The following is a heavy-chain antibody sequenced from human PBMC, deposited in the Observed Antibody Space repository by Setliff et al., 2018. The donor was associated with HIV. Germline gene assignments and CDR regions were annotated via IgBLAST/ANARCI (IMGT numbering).Heavy chain of an antibody. CDR3: ARDGLLVAGIRFDY. D-gene: IGHD6-19*01. V-gene: IGHV1-69*05. CDR2: IIPAFGTA. CDR1: GGTFSSYA. J-gene: IGHJ4*01. Sequence: ASVKVSCKTSGGTFSSYAVSWVRQAPGQGLEWMGGIIPAFGTANYAQKFQGRVTITTDESTSTAYMELSGLRSEDTAVDFCARDGLLVAGIRFDYWGQGTLVTVSS.